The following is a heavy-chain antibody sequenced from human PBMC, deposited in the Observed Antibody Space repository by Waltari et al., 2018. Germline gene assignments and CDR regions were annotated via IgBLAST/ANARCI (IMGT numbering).Heavy chain of an antibody. Sequence: EVQLVESGGGVVRPGGSLRLSCAASGFTFDDYGLCWVRQAPGEGVEWVPGIKWKGGRTGYADSGKGRFNISRDNAKNSLYRQMNSLRAEDTALYYCARAGSERGYYYYMDVWGKGTTVTVSS. D-gene: IGHD3-10*01. J-gene: IGHJ6*03. V-gene: IGHV3-20*04. CDR3: ARAGSERGYYYYMDV. CDR2: IKWKGGRT. CDR1: GFTFDDYG.